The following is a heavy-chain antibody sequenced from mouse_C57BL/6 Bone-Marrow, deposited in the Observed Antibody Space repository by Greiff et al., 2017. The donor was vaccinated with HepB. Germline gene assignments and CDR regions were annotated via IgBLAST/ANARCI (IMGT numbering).Heavy chain of an antibody. J-gene: IGHJ4*01. D-gene: IGHD2-4*01. CDR3: AVIYYDYDGYYYAMDY. Sequence: QVQLQQPGAELVKPGASVKLSCKASGYTFTSYWMHWVKQRPGQGLEWIGMIHPNSGSTNYNEKFTSKATLTVDKSSSTAYMQLSSLTSEDSAVYYCAVIYYDYDGYYYAMDYWGQGTSVTVSS. CDR1: GYTFTSYW. CDR2: IHPNSGST. V-gene: IGHV1-64*01.